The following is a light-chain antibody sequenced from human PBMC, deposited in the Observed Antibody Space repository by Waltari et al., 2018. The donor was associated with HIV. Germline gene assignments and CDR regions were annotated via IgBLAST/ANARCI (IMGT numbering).Light chain of an antibody. J-gene: IGKJ5*01. CDR1: QGPSSW. V-gene: IGKV1-12*01. Sequence: DIQMTQSPSSVSASVGDRVTITCRASQGPSSWLAWYQQKPGKAPKLLMYAGQTGVPSRFIGSGSGTDFTLSISNVQPEDFATYYCQLANSFPPITFGQGTRLEVK. CDR3: QLANSFPPIT. CDR2: AG.